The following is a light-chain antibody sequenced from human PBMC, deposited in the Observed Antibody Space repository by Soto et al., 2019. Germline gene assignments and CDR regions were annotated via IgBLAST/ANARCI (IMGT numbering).Light chain of an antibody. CDR2: EGS. V-gene: IGLV2-23*01. J-gene: IGLJ1*01. CDR3: YSYAGDMRDV. Sequence: QSALTQPASVSGSPGQSITISCTGTSSDVGAYNIVSWCQHHPGKAPKLIIYEGSERPSGVSNRFSGSKSGNTASLTISGLQAEDEADYYCYSYAGDMRDVFGSGTKLTVL. CDR1: SSDVGAYNI.